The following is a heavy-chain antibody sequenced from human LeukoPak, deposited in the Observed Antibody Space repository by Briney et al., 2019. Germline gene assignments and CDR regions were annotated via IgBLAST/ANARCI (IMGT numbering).Heavy chain of an antibody. Sequence: GGSLRLSCAASGFTFSSYWMSWVRQAPGKGLEWVANIKQDGSEKYYVDSVEGRFTISRDNAKNSLYLQMNSLRAEDTAVYYCAREEGGYCSGGSCYHDYWGQGTLVTVSS. V-gene: IGHV3-7*03. J-gene: IGHJ4*02. CDR3: AREEGGYCSGGSCYHDY. D-gene: IGHD2-15*01. CDR1: GFTFSSYW. CDR2: IKQDGSEK.